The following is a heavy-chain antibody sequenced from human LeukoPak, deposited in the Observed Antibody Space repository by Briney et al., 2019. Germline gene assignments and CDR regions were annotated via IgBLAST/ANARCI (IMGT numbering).Heavy chain of an antibody. CDR3: ARGYSSSWRTHNWFDP. J-gene: IGHJ5*02. V-gene: IGHV1-8*01. CDR1: GYTFTSYD. CDR2: MNPNSGNT. D-gene: IGHD6-13*01. Sequence: ASVKVSCKASGYTFTSYDINWVRQATGQGLEWMGWMNPNSGNTGYAQKFQGRVTMTRNTSISTAYMELSSLRSEDTAVYYYARGYSSSWRTHNWFDPWGQGALVTVSS.